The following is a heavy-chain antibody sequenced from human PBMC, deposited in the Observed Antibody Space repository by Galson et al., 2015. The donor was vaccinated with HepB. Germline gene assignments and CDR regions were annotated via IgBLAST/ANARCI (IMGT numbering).Heavy chain of an antibody. D-gene: IGHD2-2*01. CDR2: IRQDGSEK. Sequence: SLRLSCAASGFTFSNYWMSWVRQAPGKGLEWVANIRQDGSEKYYVDSVKGRFTISRDNAKNSLYLQMNSLRAEDTAVYYCARVRGSSTSYFRDYWGQGTLVTVSS. CDR3: ARVRGSSTSYFRDY. V-gene: IGHV3-7*03. CDR1: GFTFSNYW. J-gene: IGHJ4*02.